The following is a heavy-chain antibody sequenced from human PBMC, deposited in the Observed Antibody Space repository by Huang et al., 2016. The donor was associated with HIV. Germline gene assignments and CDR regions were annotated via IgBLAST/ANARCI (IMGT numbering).Heavy chain of an antibody. J-gene: IGHJ4*02. CDR1: GGTFSSYA. V-gene: IGHV1-69*13. Sequence: QVQLMQSGAEVKKPGSSVKVYCKASGGTFSSYAISWVRQAPGQGLVWMGGIIPSFGTANYAQKFQGRVTITADESTSTAYMELSSLRSEDTAVYYCARARGYYDSSVSYYFDYWGQGTLVTVSS. CDR3: ARARGYYDSSVSYYFDY. CDR2: IIPSFGTA. D-gene: IGHD3-22*01.